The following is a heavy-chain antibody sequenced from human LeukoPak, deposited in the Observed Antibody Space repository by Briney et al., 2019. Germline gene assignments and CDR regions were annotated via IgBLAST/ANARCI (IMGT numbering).Heavy chain of an antibody. V-gene: IGHV3-7*01. CDR3: ATRYFDL. CDR1: GFTFSNYW. CDR2: VKQDGSEK. J-gene: IGHJ2*01. Sequence: GGSLRLSCAASGFTFSNYWMNWVRQAPGKGLEWVANVKQDGSEKYYVASVKGRFTISRDNAKNSLYLQMNNLRAEDTAVYYCATRYFDLWGRGTLVTVSS.